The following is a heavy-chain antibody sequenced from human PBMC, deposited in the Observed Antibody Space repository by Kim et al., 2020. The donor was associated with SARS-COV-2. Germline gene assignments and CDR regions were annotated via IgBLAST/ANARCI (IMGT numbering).Heavy chain of an antibody. Sequence: GGSLRLSCAASGFTFSSYSMNWVRQAPGKGLEWVSSISSSSSYIYYADSVKGRFTISRDNAKNSLYLQMNSLRAEDTAVYYCAIVSAAGRLGSPRELDYWGQGTLVTVSS. CDR3: AIVSAAGRLGSPRELDY. J-gene: IGHJ4*02. CDR1: GFTFSSYS. D-gene: IGHD6-13*01. CDR2: ISSSSSYI. V-gene: IGHV3-21*01.